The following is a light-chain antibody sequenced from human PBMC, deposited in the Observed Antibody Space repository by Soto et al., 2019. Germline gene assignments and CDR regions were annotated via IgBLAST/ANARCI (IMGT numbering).Light chain of an antibody. Sequence: QSVLTQPPSASGSPGQSVTISCTGTSSDVGGYNYVSWYQQHPGKAPKLMIYEVSKRPSGVPDRFSGSKSGNTASLTVSGLQVEDEADYYCSSYAGSNRVVFGGGTKLTVL. V-gene: IGLV2-8*01. J-gene: IGLJ2*01. CDR1: SSDVGGYNY. CDR2: EVS. CDR3: SSYAGSNRVV.